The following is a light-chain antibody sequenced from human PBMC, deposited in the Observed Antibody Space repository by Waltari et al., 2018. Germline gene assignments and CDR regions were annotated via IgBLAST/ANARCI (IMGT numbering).Light chain of an antibody. CDR2: AAS. Sequence: DIEMTQSPSSLSASVGDRVTIPCRASQSISGYVNWYQQKPGKAPKVLIYAASSLQSGVPSRFSGSGSGTDFTLTISSLQPEDFATYYCQQSYSSLTYTFGQGTKLEIK. V-gene: IGKV1-39*01. CDR1: QSISGY. CDR3: QQSYSSLTYT. J-gene: IGKJ2*01.